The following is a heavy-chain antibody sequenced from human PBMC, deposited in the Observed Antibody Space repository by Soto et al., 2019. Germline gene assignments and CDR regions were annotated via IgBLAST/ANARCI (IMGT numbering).Heavy chain of an antibody. J-gene: IGHJ5*02. CDR2: INHNGGT. CDR3: ATRITVFGLLIPPFDP. D-gene: IGHD3-3*01. V-gene: IGHV4-34*01. CDR1: GGSVNGYY. Sequence: SETLSLTCAVYGGSVNGYYWNWIRQPPGKGLEWIAEINHNGGTHYNPSVKCRVTVSVDTSKNQFTLRLSSVTAADTAIYYSATRITVFGLLIPPFDPWGQGTQVTVSS.